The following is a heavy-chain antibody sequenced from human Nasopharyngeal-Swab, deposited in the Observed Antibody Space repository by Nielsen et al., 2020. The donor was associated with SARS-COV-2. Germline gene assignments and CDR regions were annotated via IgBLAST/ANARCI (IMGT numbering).Heavy chain of an antibody. Sequence: SVKVSCKASGYTFTSYAMNWVRQAPGQGLEWMGWINTNTGNPPYAQGFTGRFVFSLDTSVSTAYLQISSLKAEDTAVYYCAREHSSGWKKGWFDPWGHGTLVTVSS. V-gene: IGHV7-4-1*02. CDR2: INTNTGNP. CDR3: AREHSSGWKKGWFDP. CDR1: GYTFTSYA. J-gene: IGHJ5*02. D-gene: IGHD6-19*01.